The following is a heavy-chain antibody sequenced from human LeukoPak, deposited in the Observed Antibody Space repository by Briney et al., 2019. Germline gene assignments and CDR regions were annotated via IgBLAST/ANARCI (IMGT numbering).Heavy chain of an antibody. CDR2: IIGIVGST. D-gene: IGHD3-16*01. J-gene: IGHJ3*02. V-gene: IGHV3-23*01. Sequence: RGSLRLSCAASGFTLSSYAMSWVSHAPGKGLEWDSAIIGIVGSTYYADSVKGRFTISRDNSKNTLYLQMNSLRAEDTAVYYFAKDSNSMMGAAFDIWGQGTMVTVSS. CDR1: GFTLSSYA. CDR3: AKDSNSMMGAAFDI.